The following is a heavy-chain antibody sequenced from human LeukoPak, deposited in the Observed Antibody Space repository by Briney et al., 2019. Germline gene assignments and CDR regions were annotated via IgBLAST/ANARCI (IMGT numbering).Heavy chain of an antibody. CDR1: GFTFSSYG. CDR3: AKDGVAGRIAMIVVVMYFDY. V-gene: IGHV3-23*01. D-gene: IGHD3-22*01. J-gene: IGHJ4*02. Sequence: GGSLRLSCAASGFTFSSYGMSWARQAPGKGLEWVSAISGSGGSTYYADSVKGRFTISRDNSKNTLYLQMNSLRAEDTAVYYCAKDGVAGRIAMIVVVMYFDYWGQGTLVTVSS. CDR2: ISGSGGST.